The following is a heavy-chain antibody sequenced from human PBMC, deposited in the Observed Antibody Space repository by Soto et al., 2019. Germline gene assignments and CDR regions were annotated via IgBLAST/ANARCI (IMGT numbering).Heavy chain of an antibody. J-gene: IGHJ3*02. CDR3: ARDPLYDYGDLSHVFDM. CDR2: VYHTGST. CDR1: GDSMIRGDYY. Sequence: QVQLQESGPGLVKPSQTLSLSCTVSGDSMIRGDYYWSWIRLPPGKGLEWIGFVYHTGSTYYSPSLKGRVDISVDTSKNQFSLKLNSVTAADTAVYYCARDPLYDYGDLSHVFDMWGQGTMVPVSS. V-gene: IGHV4-30-4*01. D-gene: IGHD4-17*01.